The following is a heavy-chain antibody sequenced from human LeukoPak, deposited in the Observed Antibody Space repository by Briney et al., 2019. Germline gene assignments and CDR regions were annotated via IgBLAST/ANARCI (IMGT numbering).Heavy chain of an antibody. CDR1: GFTFSSYA. J-gene: IGHJ4*02. V-gene: IGHV3-64*01. CDR3: ARDGGYCSGGSCPSYYFDY. D-gene: IGHD2-15*01. CDR2: ISSNGGSS. Sequence: GGSLRLSCAASGFTFSSYAMHWGRQAPGKGLEYVSAISSNGGSSYYANSVKGRFTISRDNSKNTLYLQMGSLRAEDMAVYYCARDGGYCSGGSCPSYYFDYWGQGTLVTVSS.